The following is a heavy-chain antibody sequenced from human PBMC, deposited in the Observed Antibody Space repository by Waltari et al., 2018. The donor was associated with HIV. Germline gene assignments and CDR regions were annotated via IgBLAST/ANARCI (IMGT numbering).Heavy chain of an antibody. CDR3: AIIGYYGFDI. Sequence: EMQLVESGGALRQPGGSLRLSCAVSGLIFSNYEMNWVRRAPGKVFEGVSCISVSGAGTHYADSVKGRFTISRDNAKNSMYLQMSSLRVEDTAVYYCAIIGYYGFDIWGQGTMVTGSS. D-gene: IGHD3-22*01. J-gene: IGHJ3*02. V-gene: IGHV3-48*03. CDR2: ISVSGAGT. CDR1: GLIFSNYE.